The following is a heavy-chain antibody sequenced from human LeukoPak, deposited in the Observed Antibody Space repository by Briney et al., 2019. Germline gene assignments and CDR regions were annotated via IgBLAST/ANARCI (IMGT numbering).Heavy chain of an antibody. J-gene: IGHJ5*02. Sequence: ASVKVPCKASGYTFTSYDINWVRQATGQGLEWMGWMNPNSGNTGYAQKFQGRVTMTRNTSISTAYMELSSLRSEDTAVYYCARHRRSNNWFDPWGQGTLVTVSS. V-gene: IGHV1-8*01. CDR2: MNPNSGNT. CDR1: GYTFTSYD. D-gene: IGHD1-14*01. CDR3: ARHRRSNNWFDP.